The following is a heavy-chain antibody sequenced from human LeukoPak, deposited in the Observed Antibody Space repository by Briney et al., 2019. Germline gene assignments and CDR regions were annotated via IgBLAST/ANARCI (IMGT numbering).Heavy chain of an antibody. D-gene: IGHD6-13*01. CDR2: INWNGGST. J-gene: IGHJ4*02. V-gene: IGHV3-20*04. CDR3: ARGKRIAAAGDFDY. CDR1: GFTFDDYG. Sequence: GGSLRLSCAASGFTFDDYGMSWVRQAPGKGLEWVSGINWNGGSTGYADSVKGRFTISRDNAKNSLYLQMNSLRAEDTALYYCARGKRIAAAGDFDYWGQGTLVTVSS.